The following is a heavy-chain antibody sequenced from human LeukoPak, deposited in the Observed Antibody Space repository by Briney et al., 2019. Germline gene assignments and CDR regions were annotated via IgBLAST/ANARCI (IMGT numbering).Heavy chain of an antibody. D-gene: IGHD6-13*01. V-gene: IGHV1-2*02. CDR2: INPNSGGT. Sequence: ASVKVSCKASGYTFTGYYMQWVRQAPGQGLEWMGWINPNSGGTNYAQKFQGRVTMTRDTSISTAYMELSRLRSDDTAVYYCARVDSSSWDCYFDYWGQGTLVAVSS. J-gene: IGHJ4*02. CDR3: ARVDSSSWDCYFDY. CDR1: GYTFTGYY.